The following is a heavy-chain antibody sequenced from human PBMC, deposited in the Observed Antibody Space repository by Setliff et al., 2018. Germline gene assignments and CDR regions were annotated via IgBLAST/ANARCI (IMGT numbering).Heavy chain of an antibody. CDR1: GYSLISHY. J-gene: IGHJ4*02. D-gene: IGHD3-10*01. V-gene: IGHV1-46*01. CDR3: ARGGLASAGRKGVFDH. CDR2: INPGGGSS. Sequence: ASVKVSCKASGYSLISHYMHWLRQAPGQGLEWMGSINPGGGSSTYAQKFQGRVSLTRDTSTSTVYMEVNNLRSEDTALYFCARGGLASAGRKGVFDHWGQGTLVTVSS.